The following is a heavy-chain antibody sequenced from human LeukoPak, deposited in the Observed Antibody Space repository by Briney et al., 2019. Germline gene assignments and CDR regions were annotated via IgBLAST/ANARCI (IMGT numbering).Heavy chain of an antibody. CDR1: GGSISSYY. CDR3: ARQVWELRTNWFDP. D-gene: IGHD1-26*01. J-gene: IGHJ5*02. CDR2: MFYNGNP. Sequence: PSETLSLTCSVSGGSISSYYWSWIRQSPGKGLEWIGYMFYNGNPNYNPSLKSRVTISIDTSKNQFSLKLSSVTAADTAVYYCARQVWELRTNWFDPWGQGTLVTVSS. V-gene: IGHV4-59*08.